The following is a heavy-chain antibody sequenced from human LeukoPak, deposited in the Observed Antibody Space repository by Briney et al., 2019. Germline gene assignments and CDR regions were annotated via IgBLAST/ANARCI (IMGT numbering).Heavy chain of an antibody. D-gene: IGHD2-15*01. CDR3: ARGKDIVVVVAAIDY. CDR1: GFTFSSYE. Sequence: GGSLRLSCAASGFTFSSYEMNWVRQAPGKGLEWVSYISSSGSTIYYADSVKGRFTISRDNAKNSLYLQMNSLRAEDTAVYYCARGKDIVVVVAAIDYWRQGTLVTVSS. J-gene: IGHJ4*02. V-gene: IGHV3-48*03. CDR2: ISSSGSTI.